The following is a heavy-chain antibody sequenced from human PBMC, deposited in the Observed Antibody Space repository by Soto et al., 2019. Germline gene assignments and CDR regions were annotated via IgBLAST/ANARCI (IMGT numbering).Heavy chain of an antibody. D-gene: IGHD1-7*01. Sequence: LRLSCRASLSTLKNNGMAWGGQAPGKGLEWVSTISVGGDYISYADSVKGRFTISRDNPKNMLYLQMNSLRAKDTAVYYCAKNYDGHVCYDHWGRGALVTVSS. J-gene: IGHJ4*02. CDR3: AKNYDGHVCYDH. CDR2: ISVGGDYI. CDR1: LSTLKNNG. V-gene: IGHV3-23*01.